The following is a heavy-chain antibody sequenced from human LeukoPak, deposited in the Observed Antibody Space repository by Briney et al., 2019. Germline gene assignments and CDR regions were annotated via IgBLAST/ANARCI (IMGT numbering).Heavy chain of an antibody. CDR1: GGSISSYY. CDR2: IYYSGGT. CDR3: ARGSRTMVYYYGMDV. J-gene: IGHJ6*04. D-gene: IGHD3-10*01. V-gene: IGHV4-59*01. Sequence: SETLSLTCTVSGGSISSYYWSWIRQPPGKGLEWIGYIYYSGGTNYNPSLKSRVTISVDTSKNQFSLKLSSVTAADTAVYYCARGSRTMVYYYGMDVWGKGTTVTVSS.